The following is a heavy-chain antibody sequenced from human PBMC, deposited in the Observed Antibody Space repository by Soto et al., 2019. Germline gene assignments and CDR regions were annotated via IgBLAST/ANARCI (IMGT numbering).Heavy chain of an antibody. J-gene: IGHJ6*02. CDR2: ISSSGTV. Sequence: PSETLSLTCSVSGGSIRDYFLTWIRQSPGRGLEWIGYISSSGTVKYNSSLKSRVTISLDRSRNQFSLKLSSVTAADTAVYFCARDRKLELPGNYYYYGMDVWGQGTTVTVSS. CDR1: GGSIRDYF. D-gene: IGHD1-7*01. V-gene: IGHV4-59*01. CDR3: ARDRKLELPGNYYYYGMDV.